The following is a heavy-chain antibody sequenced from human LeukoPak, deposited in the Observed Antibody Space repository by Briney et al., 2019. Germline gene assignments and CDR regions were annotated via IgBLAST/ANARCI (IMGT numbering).Heavy chain of an antibody. CDR3: ARVFDDGYDY. J-gene: IGHJ4*02. Sequence: GGSLRLSCAVSGFTFDDYYRHWVRQAPGKGLEWVSGISWNSGSIGYADSVKGQFTISRENAKNSLYLQMNSLRAGDTAVYYCARVFDDGYDYWGEGTLVTVSS. CDR2: ISWNSGSI. D-gene: IGHD5-18*01. V-gene: IGHV3-9*01. CDR1: GFTFDDYY.